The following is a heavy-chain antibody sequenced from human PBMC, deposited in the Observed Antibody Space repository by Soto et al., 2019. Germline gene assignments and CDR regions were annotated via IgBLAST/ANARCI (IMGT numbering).Heavy chain of an antibody. D-gene: IGHD2-2*01. CDR3: ARGIVFLRTDIVVVPAAIWFDP. CDR2: IYYSGST. Sequence: PSETLSLTCTVSGGSISSGNYYWSWIRQPPGKGLEWIGYIYYSGSTYYNPSLKSRVTISVDTSKNQFSLKLSSVTAADTAVYYCARGIVFLRTDIVVVPAAIWFDPWGQGTLVTVSS. V-gene: IGHV4-30-4*01. J-gene: IGHJ5*02. CDR1: GGSISSGNYY.